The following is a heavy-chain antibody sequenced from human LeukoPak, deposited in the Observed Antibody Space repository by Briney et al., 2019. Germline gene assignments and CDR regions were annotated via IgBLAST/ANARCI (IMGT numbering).Heavy chain of an antibody. V-gene: IGHV4-59*08. J-gene: IGHJ6*03. CDR1: GGSTSSYY. Sequence: SETLSLTCTVSGGSTSSYYWSWIRQPPGKGLEWIGYIYYSGSTNYNPSLKSRVTISVDKSKNQFSLKLSSVTAADTAVYYCARVPNGPDGSSWDPNYYYMDVWGKGTTVTISS. D-gene: IGHD6-13*01. CDR2: IYYSGST. CDR3: ARVPNGPDGSSWDPNYYYMDV.